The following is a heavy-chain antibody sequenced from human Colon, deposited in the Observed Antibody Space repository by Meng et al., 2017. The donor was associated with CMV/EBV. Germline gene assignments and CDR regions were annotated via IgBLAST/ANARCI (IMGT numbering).Heavy chain of an antibody. D-gene: IGHD1-1*01. CDR3: AKGRAANDWNDFDY. V-gene: IGHV3-30*02. J-gene: IGHJ4*02. Sequence: GGSLRLSCAASGFSLSNYGMHWVRQVPGKGLEWVAFIRHDETNIYYAESVKGRFSISRDTSQNTISLLMNSLRPGDTAVYYCAKGRAANDWNDFDYWGQGTLVTVSS. CDR2: IRHDETNI. CDR1: GFSLSNYG.